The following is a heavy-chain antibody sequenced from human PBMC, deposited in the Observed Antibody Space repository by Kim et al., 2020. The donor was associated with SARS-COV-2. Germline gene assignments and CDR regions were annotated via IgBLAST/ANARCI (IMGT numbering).Heavy chain of an antibody. CDR3: ARSGIAVAGTMGWGYY. CDR1: GGSISSSSNY. D-gene: IGHD6-19*01. V-gene: IGHV4-39*01. Sequence: SETLSLTCTVSGGSISSSSNYWGWIRQPPGKGLEWIGSIYYSGSTYYNPSLKSRVTISVDTSKNQFSLKMSSLPAADTAVYYCARSGIAVAGTMGWGYY. J-gene: IGHJ6*01. CDR2: IYYSGST.